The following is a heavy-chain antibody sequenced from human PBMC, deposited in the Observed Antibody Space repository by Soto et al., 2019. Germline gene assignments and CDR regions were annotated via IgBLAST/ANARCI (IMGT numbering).Heavy chain of an antibody. CDR1: GYTFTGYY. D-gene: IGHD6-19*01. CDR3: ARAQWLAHDAFDI. CDR2: INPNSGGT. J-gene: IGHJ3*02. Sequence: ASVKVSCKASGYTFTGYYMLWVRQAPGQGLEWMGWINPNSGGTNYAQKFQGWVTMTRDTSISTAYMELSRLRSDDTAVYYCARAQWLAHDAFDIWGQGTMVTVSS. V-gene: IGHV1-2*04.